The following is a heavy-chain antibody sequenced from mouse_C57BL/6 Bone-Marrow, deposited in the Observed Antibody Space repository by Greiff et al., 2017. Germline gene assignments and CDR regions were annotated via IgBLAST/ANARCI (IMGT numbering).Heavy chain of an antibody. CDR2: LNPNNGGT. CDR1: GYTFTDYY. J-gene: IGHJ2*01. CDR3: ARPRSTMVTTEYYFDY. Sequence: DVQLQQSGPELVKPGASVKISCKASGYTFTDYYMNWVKQSHGKSLEWIGDLNPNNGGTSYNQKFKGKATLTVDKSSSTAYMELRSLTSEDSAVYYCARPRSTMVTTEYYFDYWGQGTTLTVSS. D-gene: IGHD2-2*01. V-gene: IGHV1-26*01.